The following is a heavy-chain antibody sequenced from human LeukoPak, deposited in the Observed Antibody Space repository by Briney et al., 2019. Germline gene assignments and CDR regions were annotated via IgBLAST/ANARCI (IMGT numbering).Heavy chain of an antibody. Sequence: GGSLRLSCAASGLTFSSYWMSWVRQAPGKGLEWVANIKQDGSEKYYVDSVKGRFTISRDNAKNSLYLQMNSLRAEDTAVYYCAKVDGGYDQVYFDYWGQGTLVTVSS. CDR2: IKQDGSEK. V-gene: IGHV3-7*01. J-gene: IGHJ4*02. CDR3: AKVDGGYDQVYFDY. CDR1: GLTFSSYW. D-gene: IGHD5-12*01.